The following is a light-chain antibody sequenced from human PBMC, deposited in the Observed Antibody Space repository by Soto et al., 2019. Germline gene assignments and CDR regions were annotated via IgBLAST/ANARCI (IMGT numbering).Light chain of an antibody. V-gene: IGLV1-47*01. CDR3: AAWENSLSVL. J-gene: IGLJ2*01. CDR1: SSNIGSNS. CDR2: RNN. Sequence: QSVLTQPPSASGTHGQRVTISSSGSSSNIGSNSVYWYQQLPGTSPKLPIYRNNQRPTGVPDRFSGSKSGTSASLAISGLRSDDEADYYCAAWENSLSVLFGGRTKLTVL.